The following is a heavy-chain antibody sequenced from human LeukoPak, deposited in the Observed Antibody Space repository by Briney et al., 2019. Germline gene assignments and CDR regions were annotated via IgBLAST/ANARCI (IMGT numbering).Heavy chain of an antibody. V-gene: IGHV1-18*01. CDR3: ARKPSMSYYDSSGIDI. D-gene: IGHD3-22*01. Sequence: GASVKVSCKASGYTFTSYGISWVRQAPGQGLEWMGWISAYNGNTNYAQKVQGRVTMTTHTSRSTAYMELRSLCSDDTGVYYCARKPSMSYYDSSGIDIWGKGTIVTVSS. CDR1: GYTFTSYG. CDR2: ISAYNGNT. J-gene: IGHJ3*02.